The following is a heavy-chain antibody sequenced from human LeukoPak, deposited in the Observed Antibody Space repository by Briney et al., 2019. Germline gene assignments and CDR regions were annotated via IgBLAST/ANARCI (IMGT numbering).Heavy chain of an antibody. V-gene: IGHV3-21*04. CDR3: ARAGDSGYGDFDP. CDR1: GFIFSSYN. CDR2: ISSSSSYI. D-gene: IGHD5-12*01. Sequence: TGGSLRLSRAASGFIFSSYNIDWVRQAPGKGLEWVSSISSSSSYIYYADSVKGRFTISRDNAKNSLYLQMNSLRAEDTAVYYCARAGDSGYGDFDPWGQGTLVTVSS. J-gene: IGHJ5*02.